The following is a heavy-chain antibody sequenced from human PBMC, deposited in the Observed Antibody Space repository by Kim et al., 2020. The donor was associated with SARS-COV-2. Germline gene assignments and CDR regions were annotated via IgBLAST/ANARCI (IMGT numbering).Heavy chain of an antibody. D-gene: IGHD3-16*01. CDR2: INAHNVVF. CDR1: GFAFGTFA. J-gene: IGHJ6*02. Sequence: GGSLRLSCEGSGFAFGTFAITWVRQAPGMGLEWVSRINAHNVVFYYANSVKGRFTASRDNSKAYLHMRGLRSEDTATYYYAKGLQSHAYWVAIVVWGRG. V-gene: IGHV3-23*01. CDR3: AKGLQSHAYWVAIVV.